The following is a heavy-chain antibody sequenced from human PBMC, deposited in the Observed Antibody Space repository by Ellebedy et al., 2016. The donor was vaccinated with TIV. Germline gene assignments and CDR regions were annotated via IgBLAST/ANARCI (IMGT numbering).Heavy chain of an antibody. V-gene: IGHV3-74*01. J-gene: IGHJ3*02. CDR1: GFTFSNYW. CDR3: TRDGPSTWTGGDI. CDR2: ITSDGSST. Sequence: GESLKISCAASGFTFSNYWMYWVRQTPGKGLVWVSRITSDGSSTTYADSVKGRFTISSDNAKNTLYLQMNSLRVEDTAVYYCTRDGPSTWTGGDIWGQGTMVTVSS. D-gene: IGHD3/OR15-3a*01.